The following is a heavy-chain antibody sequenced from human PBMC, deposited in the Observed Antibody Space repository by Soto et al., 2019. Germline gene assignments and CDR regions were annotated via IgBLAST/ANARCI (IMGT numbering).Heavy chain of an antibody. V-gene: IGHV3-30*18. D-gene: IGHD6-13*01. CDR2: ISHDGSNK. Sequence: GGSLRLSCAASGFTFSSYGMHWVRQAPGKGLEWVAVISHDGSNKYYADSVKGRFTISRDNSKNTLYLQMNSLRAEDTAVYYCAKDGSYSSSWVRTYYYYYGMDVWGQGTTVTVSS. CDR1: GFTFSSYG. CDR3: AKDGSYSSSWVRTYYYYYGMDV. J-gene: IGHJ6*02.